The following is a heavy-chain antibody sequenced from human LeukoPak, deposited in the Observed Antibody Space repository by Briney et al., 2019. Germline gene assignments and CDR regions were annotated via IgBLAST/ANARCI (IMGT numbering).Heavy chain of an antibody. J-gene: IGHJ4*02. CDR2: ISPDGSDT. CDR1: GYSFTNYW. CDR3: ARLTSSWSFDY. V-gene: IGHV5-51*01. D-gene: IGHD6-13*01. Sequence: GESLKISCKGSGYSFTNYWIGWVRQMPGKGLEWMGIISPDGSDTRYSPSFQGQVTISADKSITSAYLQWSSLKASDTAMYYCARLTSSWSFDYWGQGTLVTVSS.